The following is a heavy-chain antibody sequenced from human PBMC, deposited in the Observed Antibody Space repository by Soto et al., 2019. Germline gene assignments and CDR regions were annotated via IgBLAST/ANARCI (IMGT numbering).Heavy chain of an antibody. Sequence: SETLSLTCTVSGGSISSYYWSWIRQPPGKGLEWIGYIYYSGSTNYSTSLKTRLTISKDTSKNQVVLTMTNMDPVDTATYYCARIPYSGYGYYYYGMDVWGQGTTVTVSS. CDR2: IYYSGST. J-gene: IGHJ6*02. CDR3: ARIPYSGYGYYYYGMDV. V-gene: IGHV4-59*01. D-gene: IGHD5-12*01. CDR1: GGSISSYY.